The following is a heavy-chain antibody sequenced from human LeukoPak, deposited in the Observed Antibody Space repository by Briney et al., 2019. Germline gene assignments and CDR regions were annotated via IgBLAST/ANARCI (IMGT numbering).Heavy chain of an antibody. V-gene: IGHV3-48*01. J-gene: IGHJ4*02. D-gene: IGHD3-22*01. CDR2: IRSTSET. CDR3: ARDFFHSSDSRPFDY. Sequence: GGSLRLSCAASGFISSQYGFNWVRQAPGKGLEWVSHIRSTSETFYADSVKGRFTISRDHARNSLYLQMNNLRGEDTAIYYCARDFFHSSDSRPFDYWGQGTLVTVSS. CDR1: GFISSQYG.